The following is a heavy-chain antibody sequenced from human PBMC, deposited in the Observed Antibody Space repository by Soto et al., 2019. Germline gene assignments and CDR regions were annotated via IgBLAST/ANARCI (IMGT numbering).Heavy chain of an antibody. CDR1: GFTFSDYY. CDR3: ARSSIAARRYGMDV. J-gene: IGHJ6*02. Sequence: PGGSLRLSCAASGFTFSDYYMSWIRQAPGKGLEWVSYISSSSSYTNYADSVKGRFTISRDNAKNSLYLQMNSLRAEDTAVYYCARSSIAARRYGMDVWGQGTTVTVSS. D-gene: IGHD6-6*01. CDR2: ISSSSSYT. V-gene: IGHV3-11*06.